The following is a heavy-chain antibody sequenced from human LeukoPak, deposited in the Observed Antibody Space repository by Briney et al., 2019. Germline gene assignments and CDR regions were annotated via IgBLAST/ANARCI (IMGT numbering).Heavy chain of an antibody. D-gene: IGHD1-7*01. CDR2: IYYSGST. CDR3: ARGTGTTFY. CDR1: GGSISSGGYY. J-gene: IGHJ4*02. V-gene: IGHV4-31*03. Sequence: SETLSLTCTVSGGSISSGGYYWSLIRQHPGKGLEWIGYIYYSGSTYYNPSLKSRVTISVHPSKNQFSLKLSSVTAADTAVYYCARGTGTTFYWGQGTLVTVSS.